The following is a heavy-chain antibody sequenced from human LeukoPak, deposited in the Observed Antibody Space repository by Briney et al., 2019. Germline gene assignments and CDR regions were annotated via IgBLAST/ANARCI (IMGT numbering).Heavy chain of an antibody. CDR1: GFTFKDYG. CDR3: ARNFGGGDSSGPYY. Sequence: GASLRLSWAASGFTFKDYGMSWVRQAPGKGLEWVSVINWNGGRTGYADSMKGRFIISRVNAKNSLYLQVNSLRAEDTALYYCARNFGGGDSSGPYYWGQGTLVTVSS. D-gene: IGHD3-22*01. V-gene: IGHV3-20*04. CDR2: INWNGGRT. J-gene: IGHJ4*02.